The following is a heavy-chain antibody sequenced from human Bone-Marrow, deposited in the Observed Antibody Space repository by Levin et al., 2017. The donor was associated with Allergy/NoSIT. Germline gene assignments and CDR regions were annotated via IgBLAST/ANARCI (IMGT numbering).Heavy chain of an antibody. CDR2: ISYDGSNK. CDR3: ARGGSGDDYGDYENYFDY. D-gene: IGHD4-17*01. V-gene: IGHV3-30-3*01. Sequence: GESLKISCAASGFTFSSYAMHWVRQAPGKGLEWVAVISYDGSNKYYADSVKGRFTISRDNSKNTLYLQMNSLRAEDTAVYYCARGGSGDDYGDYENYFDYWGQGTLVTVSS. J-gene: IGHJ4*02. CDR1: GFTFSSYA.